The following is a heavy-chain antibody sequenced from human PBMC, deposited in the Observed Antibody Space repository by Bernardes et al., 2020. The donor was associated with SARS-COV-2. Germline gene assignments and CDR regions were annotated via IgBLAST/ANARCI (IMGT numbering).Heavy chain of an antibody. Sequence: ASVKVSCMASGYTFTNYGIHWVRQAPGQGLEWMGWISPYNGNTNYARKLQGRVTMTTDTSTSTAYMELRSLRSDDTAVYYCARDGEAGGAFDYWGQGTLVTVSS. J-gene: IGHJ4*02. D-gene: IGHD3-16*01. CDR1: GYTFTNYG. CDR2: ISPYNGNT. CDR3: ARDGEAGGAFDY. V-gene: IGHV1-18*01.